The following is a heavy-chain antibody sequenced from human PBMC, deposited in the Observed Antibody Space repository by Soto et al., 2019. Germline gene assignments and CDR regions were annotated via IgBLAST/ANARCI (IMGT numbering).Heavy chain of an antibody. V-gene: IGHV3-13*01. D-gene: IGHD4-4*01. CDR2: IGTAGDT. CDR1: GFTFSSDD. CDR3: ARVQYSNSRDAFDI. J-gene: IGHJ3*02. Sequence: GGSLRLSCAASGFTFSSDDMHWVRQATGKGLEWVSAIGTAGDTYYPGSVKGRFTISRENAKNSLYLQMNSLRAGDTAVYYCARVQYSNSRDAFDIWGQGTMVTVSS.